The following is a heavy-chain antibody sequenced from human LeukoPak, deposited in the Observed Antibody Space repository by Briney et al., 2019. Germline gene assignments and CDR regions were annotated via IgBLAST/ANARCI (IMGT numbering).Heavy chain of an antibody. Sequence: ASVKVSCKASGYTFTSFGISWVRQAPGQGLEWMGWISAYNGDTNYAQKFQGRVTMTRDMSTSTDYMELSSLRSEDTAVYYCARDNSVEDTAWWFDPWGQGTLVTVSS. V-gene: IGHV1-18*01. CDR2: ISAYNGDT. CDR3: ARDNSVEDTAWWFDP. D-gene: IGHD4-23*01. J-gene: IGHJ5*02. CDR1: GYTFTSFG.